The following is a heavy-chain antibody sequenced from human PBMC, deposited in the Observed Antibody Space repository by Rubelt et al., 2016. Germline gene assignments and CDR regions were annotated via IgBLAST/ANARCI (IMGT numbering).Heavy chain of an antibody. CDR2: IYYSGTT. J-gene: IGHJ4*02. D-gene: IGHD3-3*01. Sequence: VQLQESGPGLVKPSGTLSLTCAVSGGSFSSSNWWSWVRQPPGKGLEWIGEIYYSGTTNYNPSLKSRVTISVDKSKNQFSLKLSSVTAADTAVYYCAKDFRIRFLEWLWDYWGQGTLVTVSS. CDR1: GGSFSSSNW. CDR3: AKDFRIRFLEWLWDY. V-gene: IGHV4-4*02.